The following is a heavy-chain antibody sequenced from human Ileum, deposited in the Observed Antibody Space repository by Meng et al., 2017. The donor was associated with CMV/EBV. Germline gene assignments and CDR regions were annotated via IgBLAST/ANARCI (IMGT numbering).Heavy chain of an antibody. J-gene: IGHJ5*02. CDR1: GGSISSLY. V-gene: IGHV4-4*07. D-gene: IGHD3-22*01. CDR2: FYSSGTT. Sequence: QVQPQEAGLGLVKPSEPLSLTCTVSGGSISSLYWNWIRQPAGKGLEWIGHFYSSGTTNYKPSLKTRVTMSLDTSKKQFSLKLCSVTAADTAVYYCARYYYDGSSYSNFFDLWGQGTLVTVSS. CDR3: ARYYYDGSSYSNFFDL.